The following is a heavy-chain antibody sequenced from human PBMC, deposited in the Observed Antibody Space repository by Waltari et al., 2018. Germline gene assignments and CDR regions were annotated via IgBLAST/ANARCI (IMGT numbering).Heavy chain of an antibody. J-gene: IGHJ6*02. CDR2: IIPIVGTA. D-gene: IGHD5-12*01. Sequence: QVQLVQSGAEVKKPGSSVKVSCKASGGTFSSSAIRRLRQAPGQGLESRGGIIPIVGTANYAQKFQGRVTITADESTSTAYMELSSLRSEDTAVYYCARDRGRGYSGYDHYYYYYGMDVWGQGTTVTVSS. CDR3: ARDRGRGYSGYDHYYYYYGMDV. V-gene: IGHV1-69*01. CDR1: GGTFSSSA.